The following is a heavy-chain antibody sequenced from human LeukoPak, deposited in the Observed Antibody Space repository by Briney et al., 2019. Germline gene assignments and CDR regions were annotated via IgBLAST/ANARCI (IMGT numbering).Heavy chain of an antibody. CDR2: INEGGSVI. Sequence: PGVSLRLSCAASGFTFSGYWMHWVRQAPGKGLEWVSRINEGGSVISYADSVKGRFTISRENAKNTVCLQMDSLRAEDTAVYYCVRDLILTWTPGDDFDHWGQGTLVTVSS. V-gene: IGHV3-74*01. CDR1: GFTFSGYW. CDR3: VRDLILTWTPGDDFDH. D-gene: IGHD3-16*01. J-gene: IGHJ4*02.